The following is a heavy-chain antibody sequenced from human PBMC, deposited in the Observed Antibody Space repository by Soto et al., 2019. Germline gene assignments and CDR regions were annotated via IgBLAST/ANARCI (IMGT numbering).Heavy chain of an antibody. CDR1: GGSVSSDNYY. Sequence: SETLSLTCTVSGGSVSSDNYYWSWIRQPPGKGLEWIGYTSYSGGTNYNPSLRSRVTISVDTSKNQFSLKLSSVTAADTAVYYCARPAGTHFDYWGQGTLVTVSS. J-gene: IGHJ4*02. V-gene: IGHV4-61*01. CDR2: TSYSGGT. D-gene: IGHD1-1*01. CDR3: ARPAGTHFDY.